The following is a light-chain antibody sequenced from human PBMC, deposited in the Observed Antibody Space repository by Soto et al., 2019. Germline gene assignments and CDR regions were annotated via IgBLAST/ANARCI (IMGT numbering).Light chain of an antibody. CDR3: RQYGRSLEFA. J-gene: IGKJ4*01. V-gene: IGKV3-20*01. CDR2: GAS. Sequence: EIVLTQSPGTLSLSPGERATLSCRASQTVRSKFLAWYQQKPGQAPRLLIYGASSTATGIPDRFSGSGSGTDFTLTISRLDPEDFAVYYCRQYGRSLEFAVGGGTKVDIK. CDR1: QTVRSKF.